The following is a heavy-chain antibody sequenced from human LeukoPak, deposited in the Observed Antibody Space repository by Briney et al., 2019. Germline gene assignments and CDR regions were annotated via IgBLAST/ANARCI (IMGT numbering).Heavy chain of an antibody. V-gene: IGHV3-7*03. J-gene: IGHJ4*02. CDR2: IKHDGSED. CDR3: ARDSVVGVATWDY. CDR1: GFTFSNYW. D-gene: IGHD2-15*01. Sequence: GGSLRLSCAASGFTFSNYWMTWVRQAPGKGLEWVANIKHDGSEDYYLDSVKGRFTISRDNAKNSLYLQMNSLRVEDTAFYYCARDSVVGVATWDYWGQGTLVTVSS.